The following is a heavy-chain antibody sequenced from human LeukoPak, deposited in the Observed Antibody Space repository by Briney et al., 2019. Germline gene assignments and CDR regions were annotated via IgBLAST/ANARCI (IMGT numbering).Heavy chain of an antibody. Sequence: SETLSLTCTVSGGSISSSSYYWGWILQPPGKGLEWIGSIYYSGSTYYNPSLKSRVTISEDTSKNQFSLKLSSVTAADTAVYYCAREGPGTASEIGNWFAPWGQETLVTVPS. CDR1: GGSISSSSYY. CDR3: AREGPGTASEIGNWFAP. D-gene: IGHD2-21*02. CDR2: IYYSGST. V-gene: IGHV4-39*07. J-gene: IGHJ5*02.